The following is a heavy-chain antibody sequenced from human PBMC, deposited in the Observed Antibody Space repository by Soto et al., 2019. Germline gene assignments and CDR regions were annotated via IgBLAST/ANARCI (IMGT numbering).Heavy chain of an antibody. CDR1: GGSVSSVGYY. V-gene: IGHV4-31*03. J-gene: IGHJ6*02. Sequence: QVQLQESGPGLVRPSQTLSLTCIVSGGSVSSVGYYCSWVRQHPGTGLEWIGYIYSNGNTYYDPSLNSRVTISVDTSKNQFSLNLNSVTAADTAVYWCARGKPFSAMDVWGQGTTVTVSS. CDR3: ARGKPFSAMDV. CDR2: IYSNGNT.